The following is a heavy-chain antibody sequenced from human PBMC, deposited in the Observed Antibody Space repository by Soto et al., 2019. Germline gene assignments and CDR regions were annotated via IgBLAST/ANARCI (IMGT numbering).Heavy chain of an antibody. J-gene: IGHJ4*02. CDR3: ARDGVAGTGFDN. V-gene: IGHV3-30-3*01. CDR1: GFTFSSYA. Sequence: QVQLVESGGGVVQPGRSLRLSCAASGFTFSSYAMHWVRQAPGKGLEWVAVISYDGSNKYHADSVKGRFTISRDNSKNTLYLQMNSLRAEDTAVYYCARDGVAGTGFDNWGQGTLVTVSS. D-gene: IGHD6-19*01. CDR2: ISYDGSNK.